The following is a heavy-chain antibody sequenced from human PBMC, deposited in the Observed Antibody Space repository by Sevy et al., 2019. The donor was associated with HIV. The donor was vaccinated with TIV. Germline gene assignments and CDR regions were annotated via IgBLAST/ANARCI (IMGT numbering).Heavy chain of an antibody. CDR3: AREWDYDTSGYYYAY. D-gene: IGHD3-22*01. CDR1: GGTFSRFG. V-gene: IGHV1-69*13. J-gene: IGHJ4*02. Sequence: ASVKVSCKASGGTFSRFGISWVRQAPGQGLEWMGGIIPIFGTANYAQKFQGRVTITADESTNTAYMELSSLRSEDTAIYYCAREWDYDTSGYYYAYWGQGTLVTVSS. CDR2: IIPIFGTA.